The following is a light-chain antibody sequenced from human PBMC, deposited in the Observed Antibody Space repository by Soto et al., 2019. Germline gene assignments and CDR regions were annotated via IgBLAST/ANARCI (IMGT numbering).Light chain of an antibody. V-gene: IGLV1-47*01. CDR1: SSNIGSNY. CDR2: RNN. CDR3: AAWDDSLSGVV. J-gene: IGLJ3*02. Sequence: VLTQPPSASGTPGQRVTISCSGSSSNIGSNYVYWYQQLPGTAPKLLIYRNNQRPSGVPDRFSGSKSGTSASLAISGLRSEDEANYYCAAWDDSLSGVVFGGGTQLTVL.